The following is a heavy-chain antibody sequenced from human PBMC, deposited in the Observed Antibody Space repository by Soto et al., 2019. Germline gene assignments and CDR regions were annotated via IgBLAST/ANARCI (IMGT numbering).Heavy chain of an antibody. CDR1: GLTFSDYY. CDR3: ARAMYSSKTEFEY. Sequence: GGSLRLSCAASGLTFSDYYMTWIRQAPGKGLEWVSYISSSAGTISYADSVKGRFTISRDNTKNSLYLQMNSLRAEDTAVYYCARAMYSSKTEFEYWGQGTLVTVSS. D-gene: IGHD6-13*01. CDR2: ISSSAGTI. V-gene: IGHV3-11*01. J-gene: IGHJ4*02.